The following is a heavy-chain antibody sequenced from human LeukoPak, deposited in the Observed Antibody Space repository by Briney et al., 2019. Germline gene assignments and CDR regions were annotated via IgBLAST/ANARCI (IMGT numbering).Heavy chain of an antibody. CDR2: IYYSGST. D-gene: IGHD4-17*01. V-gene: IGHV4-61*01. J-gene: IGHJ4*02. Sequence: PSETLFLTCTVSGDSVSSGSYYWSWIRQPPGKGLEWIGYIYYSGSTNYNPSLKSRVTISVDTSKNQFSLKLSSVTAADTAVYYCARDSSPYGHSGYWGQGTLVTVSP. CDR1: GDSVSSGSYY. CDR3: ARDSSPYGHSGY.